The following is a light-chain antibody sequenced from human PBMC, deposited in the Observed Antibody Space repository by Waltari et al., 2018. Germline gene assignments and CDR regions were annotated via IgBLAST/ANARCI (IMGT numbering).Light chain of an antibody. V-gene: IGKV1-5*03. Sequence: DIQMTQSPSTLSASVGDRVTITCRASQSISTWLAWYQQEPGKAPKLLISQASSLESGVSSRFSGSESGTEFSLNISSLQPDDFATYYCQQYYSYPWTFGQGTNVDIK. CDR3: QQYYSYPWT. CDR1: QSISTW. CDR2: QAS. J-gene: IGKJ1*01.